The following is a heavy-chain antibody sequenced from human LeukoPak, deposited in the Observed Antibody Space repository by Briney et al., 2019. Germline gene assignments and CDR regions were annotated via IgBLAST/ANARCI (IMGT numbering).Heavy chain of an antibody. Sequence: GGSLRLSCAASGFTFSSYWMSWVRQAPGKGLEWVANIKQDGSEKYYVDSVKGRFTISRDNAKNSLYLQMNSLRAEDTAVYYCARGLKLLWFGELRDYWGQGTLVTVSS. J-gene: IGHJ4*02. V-gene: IGHV3-7*01. CDR3: ARGLKLLWFGELRDY. D-gene: IGHD3-10*01. CDR1: GFTFSSYW. CDR2: IKQDGSEK.